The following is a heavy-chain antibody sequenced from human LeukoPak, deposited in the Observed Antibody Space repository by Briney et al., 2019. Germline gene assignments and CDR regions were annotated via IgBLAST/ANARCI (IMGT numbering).Heavy chain of an antibody. CDR3: ARIIVVTSTDYFDS. CDR2: IFYSGIT. D-gene: IGHD2/OR15-2a*01. CDR1: GGAISGTLYY. Sequence: SSETLSLTCTVSGGAISGTLYYWGWIRQPPGKGLEWIGSIFYSGITYYNPSLQSRVTISVDPSKSQFSLHLRSVTAADTALYYCARIIVVTSTDYFDSWGQGTLVTVSS. J-gene: IGHJ4*02. V-gene: IGHV4-39*01.